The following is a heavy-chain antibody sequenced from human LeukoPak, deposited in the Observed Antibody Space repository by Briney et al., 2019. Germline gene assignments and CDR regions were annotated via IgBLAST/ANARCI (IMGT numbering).Heavy chain of an antibody. D-gene: IGHD3-10*01. CDR1: GGSISTYY. Sequence: SETLSLTCTVSGGSISTYYWSWIRQPAGKGLEWIGHIYTSGSTNYNPSLKSRVTMSVDTSKNQLSLKLSSVTAADTALYYCARSYGSGSSNWFDPWGQGTLVTVSS. CDR3: ARSYGSGSSNWFDP. J-gene: IGHJ5*02. V-gene: IGHV4-4*07. CDR2: IYTSGST.